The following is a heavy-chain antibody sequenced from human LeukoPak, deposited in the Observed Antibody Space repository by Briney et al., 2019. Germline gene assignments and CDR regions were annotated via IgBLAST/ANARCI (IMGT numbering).Heavy chain of an antibody. CDR3: ARAYYYGSGSYAFDI. CDR2: IYYSGST. J-gene: IGHJ3*02. Sequence: SETLSLTCTVSGGSISSYYWSWIRQPPGKGLGWIGYIYYSGSTNYNPSLKSRVTISVDTSKNQFSLKLSSVTAADTAVYYCARAYYYGSGSYAFDIWGQGTMVTVSS. V-gene: IGHV4-59*01. D-gene: IGHD3-10*01. CDR1: GGSISSYY.